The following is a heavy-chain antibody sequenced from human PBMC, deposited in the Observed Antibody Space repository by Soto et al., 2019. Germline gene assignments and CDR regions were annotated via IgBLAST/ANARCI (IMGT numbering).Heavy chain of an antibody. D-gene: IGHD4-17*01. Sequence: RASVKVSCKASGYTFTTYYLHWVRQAPGQGLEWMGIINPSGGSTNYAQRFQGRVTMTSDTSTSTVYMELSSLRADDTAVYYCARVVVPTTATTSNWLDPWGQGTLVTVSS. CDR1: GYTFTTYY. CDR3: ARVVVPTTATTSNWLDP. CDR2: INPSGGST. V-gene: IGHV1-46*01. J-gene: IGHJ5*02.